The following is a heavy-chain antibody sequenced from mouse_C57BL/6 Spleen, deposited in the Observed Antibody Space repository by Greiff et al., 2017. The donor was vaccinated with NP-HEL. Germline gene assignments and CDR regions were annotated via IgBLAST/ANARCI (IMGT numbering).Heavy chain of an antibody. J-gene: IGHJ4*01. Sequence: QVQLQQSGAELMKPGASVKLSCKATGYTFNGYWIEWVKQRPGHGLEWIGEILPGSGSTNYNEKFKGKATFTAATSSNTAYMQLSSLTTEDSAIYYCARLSYYYGSSPYYAMDYWGQGTSVTVSS. D-gene: IGHD1-1*01. CDR1: GYTFNGYW. V-gene: IGHV1-9*01. CDR3: ARLSYYYGSSPYYAMDY. CDR2: ILPGSGST.